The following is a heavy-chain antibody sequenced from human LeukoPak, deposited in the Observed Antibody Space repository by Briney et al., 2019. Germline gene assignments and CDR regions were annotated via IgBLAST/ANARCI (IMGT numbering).Heavy chain of an antibody. J-gene: IGHJ6*02. CDR3: AREGGRFYGMDV. CDR2: IYSGGST. CDR1: GFTVSSNY. V-gene: IGHV3-53*01. Sequence: GGSLRLSCAASGFTVSSNYMSWVRQAPGKGLEWVSVIYSGGSTYYADSVKGRFTISRDNSENTLYLQMNSLRAEDTAVYYCAREGGRFYGMDVWGQGTTVTVPS. D-gene: IGHD2-15*01.